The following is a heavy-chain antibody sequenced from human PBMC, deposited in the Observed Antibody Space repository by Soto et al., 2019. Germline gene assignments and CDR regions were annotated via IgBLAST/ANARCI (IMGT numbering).Heavy chain of an antibody. CDR2: IYYSGST. V-gene: IGHV4-31*03. J-gene: IGHJ5*02. Sequence: PSETLSLTCTVSGGSISSGDYYWSWIRQPPGKGLEWIGYIYYSGSTYYNPSLKSRVTISVDTSKNQFSLKLRSVTAADTAVYYCAISSGYADWFDPWGQGTLVTVSS. D-gene: IGHD3-22*01. CDR3: AISSGYADWFDP. CDR1: GGSISSGDYY.